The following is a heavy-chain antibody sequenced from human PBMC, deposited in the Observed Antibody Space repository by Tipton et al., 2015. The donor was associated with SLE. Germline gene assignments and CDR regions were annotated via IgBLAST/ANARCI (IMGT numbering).Heavy chain of an antibody. D-gene: IGHD4-17*01. CDR3: ARLDYVWQYFDS. CDR2: IYTSEST. J-gene: IGHJ4*02. Sequence: TLSLTCTVSGGSITNDAYYWSWIRQSPGKGLEWIGNIYTSESTNYNPSLKSRVTISVDTSKNQFSLKLTSVTAADTAVYYCARLDYVWQYFDSWGQGTLVTVSS. V-gene: IGHV4-61*09. CDR1: GGSITNDAYY.